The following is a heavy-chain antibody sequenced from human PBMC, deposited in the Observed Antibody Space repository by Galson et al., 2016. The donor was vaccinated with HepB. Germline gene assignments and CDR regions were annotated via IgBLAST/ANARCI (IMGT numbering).Heavy chain of an antibody. CDR2: TYYRDRWYY. V-gene: IGHV6-1*01. D-gene: IGHD2-21*01. Sequence: CAISGDSVSSNIAAWVWITQSPSRGLEWLGRTYYRDRWYYDFATSVKSRIIINADISKNQFSLQLTSVTPEDAALYYCAKAVWLGRGMDVWGQGTAVTVSS. CDR1: GDSVSSNIAA. CDR3: AKAVWLGRGMDV. J-gene: IGHJ6*01.